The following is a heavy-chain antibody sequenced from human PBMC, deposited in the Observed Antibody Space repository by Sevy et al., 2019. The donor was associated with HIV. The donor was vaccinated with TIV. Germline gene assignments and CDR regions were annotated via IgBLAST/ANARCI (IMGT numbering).Heavy chain of an antibody. J-gene: IGHJ4*02. CDR2: ISSAGSNK. D-gene: IGHD3-3*02. CDR3: TRDAGNSIDRSPSDY. Sequence: GGSLRLSCAASGLTFSSHAMHWVRQAPGKGLEWVAVISSAGSNKYYADSVKGRFTISRDNPKNTLYLQMNSLRPEDTAVYYCTRDAGNSIDRSPSDYWGQGTLVTVSS. V-gene: IGHV3-30-3*01. CDR1: GLTFSSHA.